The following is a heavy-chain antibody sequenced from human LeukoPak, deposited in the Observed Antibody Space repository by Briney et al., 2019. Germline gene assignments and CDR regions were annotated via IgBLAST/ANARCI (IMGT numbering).Heavy chain of an antibody. CDR2: ISYDGSNK. J-gene: IGHJ4*02. V-gene: IGHV3-30-3*01. CDR3: ARETVALGY. CDR1: GFTFDDYA. Sequence: GGSLRLSCAASGFTFDDYAMHWVRQAPGKGLEWVAVISYDGSNKYYADSVKGRFTISRDNSKNTLYLQMNSLRAEDTAVYYCARETVALGYWGQGTLVTVSS. D-gene: IGHD4-17*01.